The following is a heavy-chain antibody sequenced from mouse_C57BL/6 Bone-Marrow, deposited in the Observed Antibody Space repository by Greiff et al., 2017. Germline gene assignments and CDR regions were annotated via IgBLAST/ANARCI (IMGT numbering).Heavy chain of an antibody. V-gene: IGHV1-81*01. Sequence: VQLQQSGAELARPGASVKLSCKASGYTFTSYGISWVKQRTGQGLEWIGEIYPSSGNTYYNEKFKGKATLTVDKSSSTAYMELLSLTSEDSAVYFCASTIYYYVSSYDYAMDYGGQGTSVTVSS. CDR3: ASTIYYYVSSYDYAMDY. CDR1: GYTFTSYG. J-gene: IGHJ4*01. CDR2: IYPSSGNT. D-gene: IGHD1-1*01.